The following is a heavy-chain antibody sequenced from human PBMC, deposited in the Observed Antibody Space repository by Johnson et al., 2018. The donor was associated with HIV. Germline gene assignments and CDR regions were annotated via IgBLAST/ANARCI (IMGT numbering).Heavy chain of an antibody. CDR3: TTHYYDSSGPPENPHLAAFDI. D-gene: IGHD3-22*01. V-gene: IGHV3-15*02. Sequence: VQLVESGGTLVKPGGSLSLSCAASGFTFINAWMTWVRQSPWKGLEWVGRIKSKTDGGTTDYAATVKAILTIARDAAKTTLNLHMNSLKTEDTAVYYCTTHYYDSSGPPENPHLAAFDIWGQGTMVTVSS. CDR1: GFTFINAW. J-gene: IGHJ3*02. CDR2: IKSKTDGGTT.